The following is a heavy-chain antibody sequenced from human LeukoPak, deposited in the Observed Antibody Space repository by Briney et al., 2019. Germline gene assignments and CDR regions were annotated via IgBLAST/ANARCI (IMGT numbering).Heavy chain of an antibody. Sequence: SETLSLTCTVSGGSISSYYWSWIRQPAGKGLEWIGRIYTSGSTNYNPSLKSRVTMSVDTSKNQFSLKLSSVTAADTAVYYCARDGLQYYYGSGSYIEHQDAFDIWGQGTMVIVSS. V-gene: IGHV4-4*07. CDR1: GGSISSYY. CDR3: ARDGLQYYYGSGSYIEHQDAFDI. J-gene: IGHJ3*02. D-gene: IGHD3-10*01. CDR2: IYTSGST.